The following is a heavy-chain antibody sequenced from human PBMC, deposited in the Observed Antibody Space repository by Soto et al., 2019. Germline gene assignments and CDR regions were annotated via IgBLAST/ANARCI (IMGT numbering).Heavy chain of an antibody. D-gene: IGHD3-10*01. Sequence: SETLSLTCAVYGGSFSAYSWSWIRQTPGKGLEWIGEVNHFGSTNYNPSLKSRVTISVDTSKNQFSLKLSSVTAADTAVYYCARARITMVRGVIITFYGMDVWGQGTTVTVSS. CDR3: ARARITMVRGVIITFYGMDV. J-gene: IGHJ6*02. V-gene: IGHV4-34*01. CDR2: VNHFGST. CDR1: GGSFSAYS.